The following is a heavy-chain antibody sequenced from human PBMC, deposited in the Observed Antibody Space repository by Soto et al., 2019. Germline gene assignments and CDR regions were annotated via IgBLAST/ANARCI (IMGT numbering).Heavy chain of an antibody. V-gene: IGHV3-23*01. Sequence: GGSLRLSCAASGFTFSSYAMSWVRQAPGKGLEWVSAISGSGGSTYYADSVKGRFTISRDNSKNTLYLQMNSLRAEDTAVYYSARNPSSFNWFYPWGQGTPVPVSS. CDR3: ARNPSSFNWFYP. CDR1: GFTFSSYA. J-gene: IGHJ5*02. D-gene: IGHD6-19*01. CDR2: ISGSGGST.